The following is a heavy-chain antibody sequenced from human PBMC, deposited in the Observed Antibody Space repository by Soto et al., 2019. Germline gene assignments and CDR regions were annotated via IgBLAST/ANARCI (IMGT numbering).Heavy chain of an antibody. Sequence: SVKVSCKASGGTSSSYAISWVRQAPGQGLEWMGGIIPIFGTANYAQKFQGRVTITADESTSTAYMELSSLRSEDTAVYYCARQEHGSGSYRDYWGQGTLVTVSS. V-gene: IGHV1-69*13. CDR1: GGTSSSYA. J-gene: IGHJ4*02. D-gene: IGHD3-10*01. CDR3: ARQEHGSGSYRDY. CDR2: IIPIFGTA.